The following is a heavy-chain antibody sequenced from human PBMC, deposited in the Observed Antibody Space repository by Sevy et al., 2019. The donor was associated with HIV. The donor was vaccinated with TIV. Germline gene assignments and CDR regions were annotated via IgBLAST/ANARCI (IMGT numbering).Heavy chain of an antibody. CDR2: ISGTGDYT. V-gene: IGHV3-23*01. D-gene: IGHD5-18*01. CDR1: GFTFNSFA. J-gene: IGHJ4*02. CDR3: AKKMGGGSGMAFLVDF. Sequence: GGSLRLSCAASGFTFNSFAMGWVRQAPGKGLDWISVISGTGDYTYYADSVKGRFTISRDNSKNTLFLQMNSLRAEDTAIFFWAKKMGGGSGMAFLVDFWGQGTLVTVSS.